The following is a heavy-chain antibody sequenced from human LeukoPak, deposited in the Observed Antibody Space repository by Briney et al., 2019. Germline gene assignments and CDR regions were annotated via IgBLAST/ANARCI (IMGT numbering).Heavy chain of an antibody. V-gene: IGHV4-59*01. CDR3: ARDVVVVAATPSGHYYYMDV. CDR2: IYYSGST. Sequence: PSETLSLTCTVSGGSIISYYWSWIQQPPGKGLEWIGYIYYSGSTNYNPSLKSRVTISVDTSKNQFSLKLSSVTAADTAVYYCARDVVVVAATPSGHYYYMDVWGKGTTVTVSS. D-gene: IGHD2-15*01. J-gene: IGHJ6*03. CDR1: GGSIISYY.